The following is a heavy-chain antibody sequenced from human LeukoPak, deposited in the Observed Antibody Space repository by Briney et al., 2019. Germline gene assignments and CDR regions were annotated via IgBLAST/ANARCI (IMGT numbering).Heavy chain of an antibody. Sequence: XGSXXLSCAASGFTFSSXSMNWVRXAPGKXLEWVSYISSSSSTIYYADSVKGRFTISRDNAKNSLYLQMNSLRAEDTAVYYCARDHRREWWFDPWGQGTLVTVSS. CDR1: GFTFSSXS. CDR3: ARDHRREWWFDP. V-gene: IGHV3-48*04. CDR2: ISSSSSTI. D-gene: IGHD2-8*01. J-gene: IGHJ5*02.